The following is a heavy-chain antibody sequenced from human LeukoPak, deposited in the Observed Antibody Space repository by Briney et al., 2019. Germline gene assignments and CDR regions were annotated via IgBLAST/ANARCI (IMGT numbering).Heavy chain of an antibody. D-gene: IGHD3-3*01. V-gene: IGHV4-34*01. Sequence: PSETLSLTCAVYGGSFSGYYWSWIRQPPGKGLEWIGEINHSGSTNYNPSLKGRVTISVDTSKNQFSLKLSSVTAADTAVYYCARDDFWSRPGDVWGKGTTVTVSS. J-gene: IGHJ6*04. CDR3: ARDDFWSRPGDV. CDR1: GGSFSGYY. CDR2: INHSGST.